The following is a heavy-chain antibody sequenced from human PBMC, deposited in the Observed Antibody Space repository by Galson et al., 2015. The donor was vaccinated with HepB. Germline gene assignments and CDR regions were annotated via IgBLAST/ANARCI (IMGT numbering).Heavy chain of an antibody. CDR1: GFTFSNAW. CDR3: TSSVVDQLSDFDY. Sequence: SLRLSCAASGFTFSNAWMSWVRQAPGKGLEWVGRIKSKTDGGTTDYAAPVKGRFTISRDDSKNTLYLQMNSLKTEDTAVYYCTSSVVDQLSDFDYWGQGTLVTVSS. CDR2: IKSKTDGGTT. D-gene: IGHD3-22*01. J-gene: IGHJ4*02. V-gene: IGHV3-15*01.